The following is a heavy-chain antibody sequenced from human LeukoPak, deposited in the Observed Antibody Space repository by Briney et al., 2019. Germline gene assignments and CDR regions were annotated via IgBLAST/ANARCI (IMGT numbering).Heavy chain of an antibody. CDR3: ARDGLAFGGVIGSFDY. CDR2: IWYDGSNK. D-gene: IGHD3-16*01. Sequence: GGSLRLSCAASGFTFSSYGMHWVRQAPGKGLEWVAVIWYDGSNKYYADSVKGRFTISRDNSKNTLYLQMNSLRAEDTAVYHCARDGLAFGGVIGSFDYWGQGTLVTVSS. CDR1: GFTFSSYG. V-gene: IGHV3-33*01. J-gene: IGHJ4*02.